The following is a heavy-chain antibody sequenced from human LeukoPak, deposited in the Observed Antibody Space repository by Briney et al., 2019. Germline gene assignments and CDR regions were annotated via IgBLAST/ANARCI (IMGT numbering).Heavy chain of an antibody. CDR2: IYPGDSDT. J-gene: IGHJ5*02. V-gene: IGHV5-51*01. CDR3: ARAEIAVINPNWFDP. Sequence: GESLKISCKGSGYSFTTYWIGWVRQMPGKGLEWMGIIYPGDSDTRYSPSFQGQVTISADKSISTAYLQWSSLKASDTAMYYCARAEIAVINPNWFDPWGQGTLVTVSS. CDR1: GYSFTTYW. D-gene: IGHD6-19*01.